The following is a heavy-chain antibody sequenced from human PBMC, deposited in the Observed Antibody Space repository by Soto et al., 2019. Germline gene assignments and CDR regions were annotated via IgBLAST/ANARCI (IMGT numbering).Heavy chain of an antibody. V-gene: IGHV1-18*01. CDR2: ISAYNGNT. CDR3: ARDRYWCGSGSYYYESCEDQNWFDP. CDR1: GYTFTRYG. D-gene: IGHD3-10*01. Sequence: ASVKVSCKASGYTFTRYGISWVRQAPGQGLEWMGWISAYNGNTNYAQKLQGRVTMTTDTSTSTAYMELRSLRSDDTAVYYCARDRYWCGSGSYYYESCEDQNWFDPWGQGTLVTVSS. J-gene: IGHJ5*02.